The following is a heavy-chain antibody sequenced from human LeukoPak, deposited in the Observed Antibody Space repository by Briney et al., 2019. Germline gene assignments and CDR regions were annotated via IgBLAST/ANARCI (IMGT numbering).Heavy chain of an antibody. V-gene: IGHV1-2*02. CDR3: ARGGWSNSSWPYYFDY. CDR1: GYTFTSYG. D-gene: IGHD6-13*01. Sequence: ASVKVSCKASGYTFTSYGISWVRQAPGQGLEWMGWINPNSGGTNYAQKFQGRVTMTRDTSISTAYMEVSSLRSDDTAVYYCARGGWSNSSWPYYFDYWGQGTLVTVSS. CDR2: INPNSGGT. J-gene: IGHJ4*02.